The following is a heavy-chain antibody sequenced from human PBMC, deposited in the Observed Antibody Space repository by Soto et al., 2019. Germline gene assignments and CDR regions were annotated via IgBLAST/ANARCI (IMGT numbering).Heavy chain of an antibody. V-gene: IGHV3-15*01. CDR2: IKSKTDGGTT. CDR1: GFTFSNAW. J-gene: IGHJ1*01. D-gene: IGHD6-6*01. Sequence: GGSLRLSCAASGFTFSNAWMSWVRQAPGKGLEWVGRIKSKTDGGTTDYAAPVKGRFTISRDDSKNTLYLQMNSLKTEDTAVYYCTTDREAARPEYFQHWGQGTLVTVSS. CDR3: TTDREAARPEYFQH.